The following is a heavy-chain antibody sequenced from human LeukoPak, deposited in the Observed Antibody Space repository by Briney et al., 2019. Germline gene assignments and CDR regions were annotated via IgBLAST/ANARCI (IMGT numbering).Heavy chain of an antibody. CDR1: GFTFSSYE. D-gene: IGHD6-19*01. CDR3: AKASDAWGGSGWHGDPFDY. J-gene: IGHJ4*02. V-gene: IGHV3-30*02. Sequence: PGGSLRLSCAASGFTFSSYEMNWVRQAPGKGLEWVAFIRYDGDIKYYADSVKGRFAISRDNSKNTLYLQMNSLRAEDTAVYYCAKASDAWGGSGWHGDPFDYWGQGTLVTVSS. CDR2: IRYDGDIK.